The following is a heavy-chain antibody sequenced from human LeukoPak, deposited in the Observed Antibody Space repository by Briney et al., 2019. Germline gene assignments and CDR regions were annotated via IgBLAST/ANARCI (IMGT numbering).Heavy chain of an antibody. J-gene: IGHJ2*01. CDR2: IYHSGST. V-gene: IGHV4-39*07. D-gene: IGHD2-15*01. CDR3: ASPRDIGVVVAATAGYFDL. Sequence: SSETLSLTCTVSGGSISSSSYYWGWIRQPPGKGLEWIGSIYHSGSTFYNPSLKSRVTISVDSSKNQFSLKMTSVTAADTAMYYCASPRDIGVVVAATAGYFDLWGRGTLVTVSS. CDR1: GGSISSSSYY.